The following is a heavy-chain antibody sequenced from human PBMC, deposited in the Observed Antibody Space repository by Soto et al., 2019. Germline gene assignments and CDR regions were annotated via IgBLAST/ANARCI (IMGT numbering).Heavy chain of an antibody. J-gene: IGHJ4*02. CDR2: ISAYNGNT. D-gene: IGHD3-10*01. V-gene: IGHV1-18*01. CDR1: GYTFTSYG. CDR3: ARAGGLWFGERSERNYFDY. Sequence: QVQLVQSGAEVKKPGASVKVSCKASGYTFTSYGISWVRQAPGQGPEWMGWISAYNGNTNYAQKLQGRVTMTTDTSTSTDYMELRSLRSDDTAVYYCARAGGLWFGERSERNYFDYWGQGTLVTVSS.